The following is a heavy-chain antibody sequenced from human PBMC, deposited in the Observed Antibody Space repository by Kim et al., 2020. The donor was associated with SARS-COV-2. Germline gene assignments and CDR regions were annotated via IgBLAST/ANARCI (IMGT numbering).Heavy chain of an antibody. D-gene: IGHD3-10*01. Sequence: SETLSLTCTVSGGSISSSSYYWGWIRQPPGKGLEWIGSIYYSGSTYYNPSLKSRVTISVDTSKNQFSLKLSSVTAADTAVYYCARERGGLWFGELSTQDFDYWGQGTLVTVSS. CDR3: ARERGGLWFGELSTQDFDY. CDR1: GGSISSSSYY. J-gene: IGHJ4*02. V-gene: IGHV4-39*02. CDR2: IYYSGST.